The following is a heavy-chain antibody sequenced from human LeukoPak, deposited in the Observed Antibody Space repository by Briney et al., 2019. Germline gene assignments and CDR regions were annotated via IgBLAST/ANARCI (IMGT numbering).Heavy chain of an antibody. D-gene: IGHD4-23*01. CDR3: AKVKLDYGGSYYFDY. CDR2: IWYDGSNK. Sequence: GGSLRLSCAASGFTFSSYGMHWVRQAPGKGLEWVAVIWYDGSNKYHADSVKGRFTISRDNSKNTLYLQMNSLRAEDTAVYYCAKVKLDYGGSYYFDYWGQGTLVTVSS. V-gene: IGHV3-33*06. CDR1: GFTFSSYG. J-gene: IGHJ4*02.